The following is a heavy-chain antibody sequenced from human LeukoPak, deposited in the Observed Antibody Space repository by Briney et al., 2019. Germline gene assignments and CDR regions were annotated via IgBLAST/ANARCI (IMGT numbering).Heavy chain of an antibody. V-gene: IGHV5-51*01. D-gene: IGHD3-3*01. Sequence: ESLKISCKGSGYSFTSYWIGWVRQMPGKGLEWMGIIYPGDSDTRYSPSFQGQVTISADKSISTAYLQWSSLKASDTAVYYCARLRESDYDFWSGYEPGWFDPWGQGTLVTVSS. J-gene: IGHJ5*02. CDR3: ARLRESDYDFWSGYEPGWFDP. CDR2: IYPGDSDT. CDR1: GYSFTSYW.